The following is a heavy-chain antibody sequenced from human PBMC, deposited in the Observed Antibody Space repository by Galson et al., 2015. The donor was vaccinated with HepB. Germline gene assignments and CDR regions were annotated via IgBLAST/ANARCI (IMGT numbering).Heavy chain of an antibody. CDR3: ARGPPQMSDFNAFDI. J-gene: IGHJ3*02. V-gene: IGHV1-69*13. D-gene: IGHD3-3*01. Sequence: SVKVSCKASGYTFTGYYMRWVRQAPGQGLEWMGGIIPIFGTANYAQKFQGRVTITADESTSTAYMELSSLRSEDTAVYYCARGPPQMSDFNAFDIWGQGTMVTVSS. CDR1: GYTFTGYY. CDR2: IIPIFGTA.